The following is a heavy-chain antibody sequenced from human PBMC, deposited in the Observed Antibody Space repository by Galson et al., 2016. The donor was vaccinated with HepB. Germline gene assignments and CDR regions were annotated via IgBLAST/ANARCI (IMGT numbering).Heavy chain of an antibody. J-gene: IGHJ4*02. Sequence: SLRLSCAASGFTFSSYAMSWVRQAPGKGLEWISSLSGSGQNTYYRDSVEGRFTSSRDNSKNTLYLQMNSLRAEDTATYFCARVGPSGYFFDYWGQGALVTVSS. CDR2: LSGSGQNT. CDR1: GFTFSSYA. D-gene: IGHD3-22*01. V-gene: IGHV3-23*01. CDR3: ARVGPSGYFFDY.